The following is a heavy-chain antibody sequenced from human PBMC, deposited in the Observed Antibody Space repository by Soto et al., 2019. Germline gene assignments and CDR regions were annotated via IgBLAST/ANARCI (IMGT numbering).Heavy chain of an antibody. CDR1: GGTFSSYA. CDR3: ARELWFGGPLDI. D-gene: IGHD3-10*01. V-gene: IGHV1-69*01. CDR2: IIPIFGTA. Sequence: QVQLVQSGAEVKKPGSSVKVSCKASGGTFSSYAISWVRQAPGQGLEWMGGIIPIFGTANYAQKFQGRVTSTADESTSTADMELSSLRSEDTAVYYCARELWFGGPLDIWGQGTMVTVSS. J-gene: IGHJ3*02.